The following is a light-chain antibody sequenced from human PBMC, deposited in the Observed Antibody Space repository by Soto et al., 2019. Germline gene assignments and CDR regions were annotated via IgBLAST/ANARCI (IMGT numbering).Light chain of an antibody. CDR2: KAS. CDR3: QHYNSYSEA. Sequence: IQMSQSPSTLSGSVGDRVTITCRASQTISSWLAWYQQKPGKAPKLLIYKASTLKSGVPSRFSGSGSGTEITLTISSLQPDDFATYYCQHYNSYSEAFGQGTKADIK. CDR1: QTISSW. J-gene: IGKJ1*01. V-gene: IGKV1-5*03.